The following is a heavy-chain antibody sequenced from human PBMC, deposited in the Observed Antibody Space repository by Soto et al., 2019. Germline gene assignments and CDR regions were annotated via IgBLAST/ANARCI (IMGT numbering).Heavy chain of an antibody. CDR2: FDPEDGET. CDR1: GYTLTELS. Sequence: ASVKVSCKVSGYTLTELSMHWVRQAPGKGLEWMGGFDPEDGETIYAQKFQGRVTMTEDTSTDTAYMELSSLRSEDTAVYYCATGPQIEAGHHGMDVWGQGTTVTVSS. J-gene: IGHJ6*02. CDR3: ATGPQIEAGHHGMDV. D-gene: IGHD6-13*01. V-gene: IGHV1-24*01.